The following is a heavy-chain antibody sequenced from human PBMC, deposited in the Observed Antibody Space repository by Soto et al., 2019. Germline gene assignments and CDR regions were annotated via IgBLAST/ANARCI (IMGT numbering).Heavy chain of an antibody. CDR1: GYTFTSYA. CDR2: INAGNGNT. V-gene: IGHV1-3*01. CDR3: ARDLADFWSEYYFDY. J-gene: IGHJ4*02. D-gene: IGHD3-3*01. Sequence: ASVKVSCKASGYTFTSYAMHWVRQAPGQRLEWMGWINAGNGNTKYSQKFQGRVTITRDTSASTAYMELSSLRSEDTAVYYCARDLADFWSEYYFDYWGQGTLVTVSS.